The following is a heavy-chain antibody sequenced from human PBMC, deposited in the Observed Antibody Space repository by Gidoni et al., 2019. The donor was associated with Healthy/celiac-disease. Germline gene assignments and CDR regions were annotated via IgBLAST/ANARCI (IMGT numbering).Heavy chain of an antibody. J-gene: IGHJ4*02. CDR3: ASSDFWSGYQN. V-gene: IGHV1-18*01. CDR2: IVAYNGNT. CDR1: GYTFPRYG. Sequence: QVQLVQYGAEVTKPGASVKVSCKASGYTFPRYGISWVRQAPGQGLEWMGWIVAYNGNTNYAKKLQGRVTMTTDTSTSTAYMELRSLRSDDTAVYYCASSDFWSGYQNWGQGTLVTVSS. D-gene: IGHD3-3*01.